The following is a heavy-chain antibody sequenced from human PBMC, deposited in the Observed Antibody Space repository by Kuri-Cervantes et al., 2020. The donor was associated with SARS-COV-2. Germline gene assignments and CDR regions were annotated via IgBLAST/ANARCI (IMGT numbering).Heavy chain of an antibody. CDR2: FDPEDGET. D-gene: IGHD6-13*01. CDR1: GYTLTELS. J-gene: IGHJ4*02. CDR3: TTDHIAAAALFDY. V-gene: IGHV1-24*01. Sequence: ASVKVSCKVSGYTLTELSMHWVRQAPGKGLEWMGGFDPEDGETIYAQKFQGRVTMTEDTSTDTAYMELSSLRSEDTAVYYCTTDHIAAAALFDYWGQGTLVTVSS.